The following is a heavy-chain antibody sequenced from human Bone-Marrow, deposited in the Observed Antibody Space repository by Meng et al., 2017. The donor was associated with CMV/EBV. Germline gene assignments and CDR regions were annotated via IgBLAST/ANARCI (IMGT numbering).Heavy chain of an antibody. CDR3: ARDRVTMIVVAIEGYGMDV. J-gene: IGHJ6*01. CDR1: GFTFRSYT. D-gene: IGHD3-22*01. Sequence: GESLKISCAASGFTFRSYTIQWVRQAPGKGLEWVAAISSDGSKTHYADSVKGRFTISRDNSKNTLYLQMNSLRAEDTAVYYCARDRVTMIVVAIEGYGMDVWGQGPTVTFYS. V-gene: IGHV3-30-3*01. CDR2: ISSDGSKT.